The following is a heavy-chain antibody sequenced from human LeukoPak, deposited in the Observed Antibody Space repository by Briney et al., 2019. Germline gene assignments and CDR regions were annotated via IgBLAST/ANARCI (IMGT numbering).Heavy chain of an antibody. CDR3: ARVLSGSYSRGPFDY. CDR1: GYTFTSYA. J-gene: IGHJ4*02. V-gene: IGHV1-3*01. D-gene: IGHD1-26*01. CDR2: INAGNGNT. Sequence: ASVTVSCTASGYTFTSYAMHWVRPAPGQRLEWMGWINAGNGNTKYSQKFQGRVTITRDTSASTAYMELSSLRSEDTAVYYCARVLSGSYSRGPFDYWGQGTLVTVSS.